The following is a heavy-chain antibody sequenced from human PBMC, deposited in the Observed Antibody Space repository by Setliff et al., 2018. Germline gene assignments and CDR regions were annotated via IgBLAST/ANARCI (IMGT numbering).Heavy chain of an antibody. CDR1: GFTFNFFW. J-gene: IGHJ4*02. V-gene: IGHV3-7*01. CDR2: INQDGSTP. Sequence: VGSLRLSCAASGFTFNFFWMSWVRQVPGKGLEWVANINQDGSTPFYVDSVKGRFTISRDNAKNSLYLQMNSLRAEDTAVYYCFTGRGYGGQGTQVTVSS. D-gene: IGHD3-10*01. CDR3: FTGRGY.